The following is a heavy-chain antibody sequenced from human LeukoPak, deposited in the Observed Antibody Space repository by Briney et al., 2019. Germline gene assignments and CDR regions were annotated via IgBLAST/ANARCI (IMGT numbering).Heavy chain of an antibody. D-gene: IGHD5-18*01. CDR1: GGTFSSYA. CDR3: ARPHTAMVNSPLDY. J-gene: IGHJ4*02. CDR2: IIPIFGTA. V-gene: IGHV1-69*13. Sequence: SVKVSCKASGGTFSSYAISWVRQAPGQGLEWMGGIIPIFGTANYAQKFQGRVTITADESTSTAYMELSSLRSEDTAIYYCARPHTAMVNSPLDYWGQGTLVTVSS.